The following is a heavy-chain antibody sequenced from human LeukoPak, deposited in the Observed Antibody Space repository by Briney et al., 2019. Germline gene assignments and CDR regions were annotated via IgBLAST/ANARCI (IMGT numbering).Heavy chain of an antibody. CDR1: GGSFSGYY. D-gene: IGHD6-13*01. CDR3: ARDTYSSSWYDWSDP. V-gene: IGHV4-4*07. CDR2: IYTSGST. Sequence: SETLSLTCAVHGGSFSGYYWSWIRQPAGKGLEWIGRIYTSGSTNYNPSLKSRVTMSVDTSKNQFSLKLSSVTAADTAVYYCARDTYSSSWYDWSDPWGQGTLVTVSS. J-gene: IGHJ5*02.